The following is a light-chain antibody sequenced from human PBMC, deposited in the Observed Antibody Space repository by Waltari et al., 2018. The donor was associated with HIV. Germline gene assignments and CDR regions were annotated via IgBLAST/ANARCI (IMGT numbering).Light chain of an antibody. Sequence: EIVMTQSPFSLPVTPGEQASISRRSNQSLLHTNGHNYLDWYFQKPGHSPQVLIYMTSNRASGVPDRFSGTGSGSDFALKISRVEAEDVGTYYCMQALQTPRTFGQGTKVEIK. CDR1: QSLLHTNGHNY. CDR2: MTS. J-gene: IGKJ1*01. CDR3: MQALQTPRT. V-gene: IGKV2-28*01.